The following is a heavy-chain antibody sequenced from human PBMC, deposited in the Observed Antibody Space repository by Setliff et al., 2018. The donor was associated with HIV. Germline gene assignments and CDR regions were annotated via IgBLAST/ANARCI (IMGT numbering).Heavy chain of an antibody. D-gene: IGHD3-16*01. CDR2: MNPNSGDT. V-gene: IGHV1-8*01. J-gene: IGHJ6*03. CDR1: GHTFTNYD. CDR3: ARGGGFYYYMDV. Sequence: ASVKVSCKPPGHTFTNYDIHWMRRAPGQGLEWMGWMNPNSGDTGYAQKFQGRVIMTRDTSISTAYMELSSLTSADTAVYYCARGGGFYYYMDVWGKGTTVTVSS.